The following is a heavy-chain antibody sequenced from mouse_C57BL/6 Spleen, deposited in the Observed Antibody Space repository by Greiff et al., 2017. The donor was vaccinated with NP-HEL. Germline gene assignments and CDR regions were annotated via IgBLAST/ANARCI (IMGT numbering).Heavy chain of an antibody. Sequence: QVQLQQSGAELVKPGASVKLSCKASGYTFTSYWMHWVKQRPGQGLEWIGMIHPNSGSTNYNEKFKSKATLTVDKSSSTAYMQLSSLTSEDSAVYYCARGGYYVFFDYWGQGTTLTVSS. CDR3: ARGGYYVFFDY. CDR2: IHPNSGST. V-gene: IGHV1-64*01. CDR1: GYTFTSYW. D-gene: IGHD2-3*01. J-gene: IGHJ2*01.